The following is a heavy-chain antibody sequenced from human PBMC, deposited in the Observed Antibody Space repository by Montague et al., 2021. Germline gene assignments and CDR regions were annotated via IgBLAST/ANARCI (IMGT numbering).Heavy chain of an antibody. D-gene: IGHD6-19*01. CDR2: IHRRGSPT. Sequence: SLRLSCAASGFTFSRFAMSWFRQASGNGLAWVSIIHRRGSPTYYGDSVKGRFTISRDEFKNMLYLQLNSLRAEDTAVYYCAEDRGDSSGWHIFDYWGQGTLVTVSS. V-gene: IGHV3-23*03. CDR1: GFTFSRFA. J-gene: IGHJ4*02. CDR3: AEDRGDSSGWHIFDY.